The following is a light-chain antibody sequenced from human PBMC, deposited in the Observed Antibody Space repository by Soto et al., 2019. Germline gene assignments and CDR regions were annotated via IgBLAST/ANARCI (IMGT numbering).Light chain of an antibody. CDR2: GAS. V-gene: IGKV3-20*01. CDR3: QQFGSLPYT. J-gene: IGKJ2*01. CDR1: QSVSTNS. Sequence: EIVLTQSPGTLSLSPGDGATLSCRASQSVSTNSLAWYQQRPGQAPRLLIYGASRRAAAIPDRFSGSGSGTDFTLSISRLEPEDFAVYHCQQFGSLPYTFGQGPRWIS.